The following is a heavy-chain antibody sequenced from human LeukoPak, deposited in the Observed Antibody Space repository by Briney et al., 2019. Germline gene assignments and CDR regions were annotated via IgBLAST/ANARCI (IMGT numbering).Heavy chain of an antibody. CDR3: AGRPTGYSSGYIH. J-gene: IGHJ4*02. D-gene: IGHD5-18*01. CDR2: ISGSAHKI. CDR1: GITFSNYA. Sequence: GSLRLSCVTSGITFSNYAVSWVRQAPEKGLDWVSVISGSAHKIRYADSVKGRFTISRDNSENIVYLQMNNLRVEDTAVYYCAGRPTGYSSGYIHWGQGTLVTVSS. V-gene: IGHV3-23*01.